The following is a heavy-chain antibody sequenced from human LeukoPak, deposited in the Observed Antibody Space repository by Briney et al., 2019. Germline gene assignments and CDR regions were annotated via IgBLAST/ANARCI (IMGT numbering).Heavy chain of an antibody. D-gene: IGHD2-15*01. V-gene: IGHV3-48*02. J-gene: IGHJ4*02. CDR2: ISSSSSTI. Sequence: TGGSLRLSCAASGFTFSSYSMNWVRQAPGKGLEWVSYISSSSSTIYYADSVKGRFTISRDNAKNSLYLQMNSLRDEDTAVYYCAREYCSGGSCYFRYFVDYWGQGTLVTVSS. CDR3: AREYCSGGSCYFRYFVDY. CDR1: GFTFSSYS.